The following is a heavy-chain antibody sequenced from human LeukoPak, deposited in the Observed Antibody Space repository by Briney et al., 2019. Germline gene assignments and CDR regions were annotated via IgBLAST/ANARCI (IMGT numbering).Heavy chain of an antibody. V-gene: IGHV1-8*01. CDR3: AREGSYGDFDY. Sequence: ASVKVSCKASGYTFTSYDFNWVRQATGQRPEWMGWMSPNSGDTGYAQKFQDRVTMTRNTSISTAYMELSSLRSDDTAVYYCAREGSYGDFDYWGQGTLVTVSS. CDR1: GYTFTSYD. CDR2: MSPNSGDT. D-gene: IGHD3-16*01. J-gene: IGHJ4*02.